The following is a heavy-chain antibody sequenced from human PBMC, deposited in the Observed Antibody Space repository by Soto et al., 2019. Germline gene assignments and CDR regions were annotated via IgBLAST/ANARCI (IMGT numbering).Heavy chain of an antibody. J-gene: IGHJ6*02. D-gene: IGHD5-18*01. V-gene: IGHV4-39*01. CDR3: ACIFSGGYGYGFYYYGMDV. CDR2: IYYSGST. Sequence: PSETVSLICTVSGGSISSSSYYWGWIRQPPGKVLEWIGSIYYSGSTYYNPSLKSRVTISVDTSKNQFSLKLSSVTAADTAVYYCACIFSGGYGYGFYYYGMDVWGQGTTVTVSS. CDR1: GGSISSSSYY.